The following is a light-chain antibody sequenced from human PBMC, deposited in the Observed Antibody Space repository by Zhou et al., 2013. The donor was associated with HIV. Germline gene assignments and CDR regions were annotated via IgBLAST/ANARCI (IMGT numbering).Light chain of an antibody. CDR1: QSVSSSY. J-gene: IGKJ1*01. V-gene: IGKV3-20*01. CDR2: GAS. Sequence: EIVLTQSPGTLSLSPGDGATLSCRASQSVSSSYLAWYQQKPGQAPRLLIYGASSRATGIPDRFSGSGSGTDFTLTISRLEPEDFAVYYCQQYGSSPPTFGQGTKVEIK. CDR3: QQYGSSPPT.